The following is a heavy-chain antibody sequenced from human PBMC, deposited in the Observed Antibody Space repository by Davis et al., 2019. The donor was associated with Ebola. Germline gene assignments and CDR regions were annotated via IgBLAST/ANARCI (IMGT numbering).Heavy chain of an antibody. CDR3: ARHWGRSFDM. D-gene: IGHD7-27*01. CDR2: IHHSGST. V-gene: IGHV4-34*01. Sequence: MPSETLSLTCAVYGASFSDHFWSWIRQPPGQGLEWIGEIHHSGSTKRNPSPRSRVTISPDTSKNQFSLKLSSVTAADTAVYYCARHWGRSFDMWGQGTVVTVSS. J-gene: IGHJ3*02. CDR1: GASFSDHF.